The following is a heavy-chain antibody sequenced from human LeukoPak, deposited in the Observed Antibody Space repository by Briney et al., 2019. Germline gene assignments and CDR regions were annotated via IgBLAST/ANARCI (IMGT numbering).Heavy chain of an antibody. J-gene: IGHJ6*03. CDR3: ASDYSSSSWGNYYYMDV. CDR1: GDSIYRTPYY. D-gene: IGHD6-6*01. CDR2: IHYSGSA. V-gene: IGHV4-39*07. Sequence: PSETLSLTCTVSGDSIYRTPYYWGWIRQPPGKGLEYIGNIHYSGSAYYTPSLRSRLTISVDTSKNQFSLKLSSVTAADTAVYYCASDYSSSSWGNYYYMDVWGKGTTVTVSS.